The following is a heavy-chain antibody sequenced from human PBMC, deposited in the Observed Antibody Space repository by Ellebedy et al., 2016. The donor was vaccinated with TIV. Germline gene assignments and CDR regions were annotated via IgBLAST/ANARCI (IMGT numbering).Heavy chain of an antibody. V-gene: IGHV3-7*01. J-gene: IGHJ5*02. CDR2: IKQDGGER. D-gene: IGHD6-13*01. CDR1: GFSFSTYW. Sequence: GGSLRLSXEASGFSFSTYWMTWVRQAPGQGLEWVANIKQDGGERYFVDSVKGRFTISRDNAKDSLYLQMNSLRDEDTAVYYCGRVPWDGSSWYRIDTWGQGTLVTVSS. CDR3: GRVPWDGSSWYRIDT.